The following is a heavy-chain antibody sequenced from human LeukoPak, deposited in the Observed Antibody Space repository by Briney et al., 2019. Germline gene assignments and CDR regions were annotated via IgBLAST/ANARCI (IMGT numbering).Heavy chain of an antibody. Sequence: SGTLSLTCTVSGGSISSYYWSWIRQPAGKGLEWIGRIYTSGSTNYNPSLKSRVTMSVDTSKNQFSLKLSSVTAADTAVYYCARDSSSWYAGVTYYFDYWGQGTLVTVSS. D-gene: IGHD6-13*01. CDR1: GGSISSYY. J-gene: IGHJ4*02. CDR2: IYTSGST. CDR3: ARDSSSWYAGVTYYFDY. V-gene: IGHV4-4*07.